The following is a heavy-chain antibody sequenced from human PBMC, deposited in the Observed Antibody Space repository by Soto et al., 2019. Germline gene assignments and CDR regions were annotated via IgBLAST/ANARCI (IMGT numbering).Heavy chain of an antibody. Sequence: SQTLSLTCAISGDSVSSNSAAWNWIRQSPSRGLEWLGRTYYRSKWYNDYAVSVKSRITINPDTSKNQFSLQLNSVTPEDTAVYYCARGIVLMVYAMDYYYDGMDVWGQGTTVTVSS. D-gene: IGHD2-8*01. CDR3: ARGIVLMVYAMDYYYDGMDV. CDR2: TYYRSKWYN. J-gene: IGHJ6*02. V-gene: IGHV6-1*01. CDR1: GDSVSSNSAA.